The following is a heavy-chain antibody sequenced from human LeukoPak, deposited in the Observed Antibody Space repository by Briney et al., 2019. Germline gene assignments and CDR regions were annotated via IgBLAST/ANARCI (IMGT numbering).Heavy chain of an antibody. CDR3: ARSLLHSGYDSYWFDP. D-gene: IGHD5-12*01. CDR2: IIPIFGTT. V-gene: IGHV1-69*06. CDR1: GGTFNNYA. Sequence: GSSVKVSCKASGGTFNNYAMSWVRQAPGQGLEWMGGIIPIFGTTNYAQKFQGRVTMTEDTSTDTAYMELRSLRSDDTAVYYCARSLLHSGYDSYWFDPWGQGTLVTVSS. J-gene: IGHJ5*02.